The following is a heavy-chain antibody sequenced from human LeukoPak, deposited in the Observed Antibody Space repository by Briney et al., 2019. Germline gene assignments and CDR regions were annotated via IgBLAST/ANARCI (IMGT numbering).Heavy chain of an antibody. CDR2: ISSSSSTI. CDR1: GFTFSSYS. V-gene: IGHV3-48*01. J-gene: IGHJ1*01. D-gene: IGHD3-10*01. Sequence: GGSLGLSCAASGFTFSSYSMNWVRQAPGKGLEWVSYISSSSSTIYYADSVEGRFTISRDNAKNSLYLQMNSLRAEDTAVYYCARDRVYYGDWGQGTLVTVSS. CDR3: ARDRVYYGD.